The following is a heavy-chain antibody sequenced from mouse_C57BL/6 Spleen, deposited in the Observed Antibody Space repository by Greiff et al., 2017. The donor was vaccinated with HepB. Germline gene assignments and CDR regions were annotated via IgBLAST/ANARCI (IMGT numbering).Heavy chain of an antibody. CDR1: GYTFTSYW. V-gene: IGHV1-61*01. CDR2: IYPSDSET. CDR3: AREEGGSGYGAMDY. Sequence: VQLQQPGAELVRPGSSVKLSCKASGYTFTSYWMDWVKQRPGQGLEWIGNIYPSDSETHYNQKFKDKATLTVDKSSSTAYMQLSSLTSEDSAVYYCAREEGGSGYGAMDYWGQGTSVTVSS. J-gene: IGHJ4*01. D-gene: IGHD3-2*02.